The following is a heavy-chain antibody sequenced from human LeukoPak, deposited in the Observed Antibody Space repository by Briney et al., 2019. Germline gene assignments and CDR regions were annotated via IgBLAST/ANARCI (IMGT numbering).Heavy chain of an antibody. Sequence: SETLSLTCTVSGGSISSYYWSWIRQPAGKGLEWIGRIYTSGSTNYNPSLKSRVTISVDTSKNQFSLKLSSVTAADTAVYYCARDRGSSSDWYFDLWGRGTLVTVSS. CDR3: ARDRGSSSDWYFDL. V-gene: IGHV4-4*07. CDR1: GGSISSYY. D-gene: IGHD6-13*01. CDR2: IYTSGST. J-gene: IGHJ2*01.